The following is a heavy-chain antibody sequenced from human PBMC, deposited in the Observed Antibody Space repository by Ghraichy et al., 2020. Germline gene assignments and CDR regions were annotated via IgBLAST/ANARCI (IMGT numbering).Heavy chain of an antibody. CDR1: GFTFSSYS. Sequence: GGSLRLSCAASGFTFSSYSMNWVRQAPGKGLEWVSSISSSSSYIYYADSVKGRFTISRDNAKNSLYLQMNSLRAEDTAVYYCARSVGARYDILTGYYYYFDYWGQGTLVTVSS. CDR3: ARSVGARYDILTGYYYYFDY. CDR2: ISSSSSYI. J-gene: IGHJ4*02. D-gene: IGHD3-9*01. V-gene: IGHV3-21*01.